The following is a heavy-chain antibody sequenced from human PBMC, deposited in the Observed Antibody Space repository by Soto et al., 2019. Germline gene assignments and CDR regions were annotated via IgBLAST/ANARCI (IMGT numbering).Heavy chain of an antibody. CDR1: GFTFSSYA. Sequence: EVQLLESGGGLVQPGGSLRLSCAASGFTFSSYAMSWVRQAPGKGLEWVSAISGSGGSTYYADSVKGRFTISRDNSKNTLYMQMNSLRGEDTAVYSWAKEGQRMGGGYFAYWGQGPLVTVSS. J-gene: IGHJ4*02. CDR2: ISGSGGST. V-gene: IGHV3-23*01. D-gene: IGHD6-25*01. CDR3: AKEGQRMGGGYFAY.